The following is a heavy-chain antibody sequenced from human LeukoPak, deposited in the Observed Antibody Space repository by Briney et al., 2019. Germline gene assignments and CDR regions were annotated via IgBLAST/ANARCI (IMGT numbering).Heavy chain of an antibody. J-gene: IGHJ4*02. CDR2: IYYSGST. CDR3: ARSTTVTTDY. V-gene: IGHV4-59*01. D-gene: IGHD4-17*01. CDR1: GGSISSYY. Sequence: SETLSLTCTVSGGSISSYYWSWIRQPPGKGLEWIGYIYYSGSTNYNPSLKSRVTISVDTSKNQFSLKLSSVTAADTAVYCCARSTTVTTDYWGQGTLVTVSS.